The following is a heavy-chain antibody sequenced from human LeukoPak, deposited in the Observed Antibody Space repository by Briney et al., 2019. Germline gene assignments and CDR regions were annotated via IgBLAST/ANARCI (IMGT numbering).Heavy chain of an antibody. CDR1: GYTFTGYY. CDR2: INPNSGGT. J-gene: IGHJ3*01. Sequence: ASVKVSCKASGYTFTGYYMHWVRQAPGQGLEWMGWINPNSGGTNYAQKFQGRVTITRNTSISTAYMELSSLRSEDTAVYYCARGRGWSNRGAFDVWGQGTMVTVSS. D-gene: IGHD2-15*01. CDR3: ARGRGWSNRGAFDV. V-gene: IGHV1-2*02.